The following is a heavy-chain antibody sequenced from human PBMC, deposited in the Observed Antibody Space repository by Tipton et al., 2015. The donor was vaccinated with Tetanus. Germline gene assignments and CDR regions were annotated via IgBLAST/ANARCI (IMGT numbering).Heavy chain of an antibody. CDR3: VRHIVGAVPKGYNWFAP. D-gene: IGHD1-26*01. V-gene: IGHV1-69*01. J-gene: IGHJ5*02. CDR1: GDTYTTHG. Sequence: QLVQSGPEVKRPGSSVKVSCKASGDTYTTHGVTWVRQAPGQGLEWMGGIIPKFQTTKYAQKFEGRVTITADELATTAYMELRGLTSEDTATYYCVRHIVGAVPKGYNWFAPWGQGTLVTVSP. CDR2: IIPKFQTT.